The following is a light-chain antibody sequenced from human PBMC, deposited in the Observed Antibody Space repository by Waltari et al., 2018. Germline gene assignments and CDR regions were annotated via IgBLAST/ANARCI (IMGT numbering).Light chain of an antibody. CDR2: LAS. V-gene: IGKV1-39*01. CDR1: QSISTY. CDR3: PHGLI. Sequence: DIQMTQSPSSLSASVGDRVTITCRASQSISTYLNWYQQRPGKAPKLLIYLASSLRSGAPSRFRGSGSGTDFTLTISSLQPEDFATYYCPHGLIFGRGTRLELK. J-gene: IGKJ2*01.